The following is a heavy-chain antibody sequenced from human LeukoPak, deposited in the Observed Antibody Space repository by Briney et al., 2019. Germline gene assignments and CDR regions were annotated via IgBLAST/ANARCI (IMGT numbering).Heavy chain of an antibody. Sequence: GGSLRLSCAASGFIFDDYAMHWVRQGPGKGLEWVSGISWNSASIVYADSVKGRFTISRDNARNSLYLEMNSLRADDAALYYCARRGTDRSFDYWAREPGSPSPQ. CDR3: ARRGTDRSFDY. D-gene: IGHD1-1*01. V-gene: IGHV3-9*01. J-gene: IGHJ4*02. CDR2: ISWNSASI. CDR1: GFIFDDYA.